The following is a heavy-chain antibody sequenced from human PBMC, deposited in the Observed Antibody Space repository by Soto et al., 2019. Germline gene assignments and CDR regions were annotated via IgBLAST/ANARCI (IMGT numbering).Heavy chain of an antibody. CDR1: GYTFTNND. D-gene: IGHD3-16*02. CDR2: MNPGSGDT. CDR3: AKMASFSSLNWFDP. Sequence: QVQLVQSGAELKKPGASVRVSCKASGYTFTNNDVTWVRQATGQGLEWMGWMNPGSGDTGYAQKFQGRVTMTRDNSIATAYMELNSLRSEDTAIYYCAKMASFSSLNWFDPWGQGTLVTVSS. J-gene: IGHJ5*01. V-gene: IGHV1-8*01.